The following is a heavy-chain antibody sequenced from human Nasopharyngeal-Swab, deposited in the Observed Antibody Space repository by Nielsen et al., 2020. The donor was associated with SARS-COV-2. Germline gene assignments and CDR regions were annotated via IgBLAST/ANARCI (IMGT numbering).Heavy chain of an antibody. V-gene: IGHV4-39*01. CDR1: GGSITNSRYY. CDR3: ARGGYNSPLNFDY. Sequence: GSLRLSCTVSGGSITNSRYYWGWIRQPPGKGLEWIGSIFYSGSTYYNPSLKSRVTISVDTSKNQFSLKLSSVTAADTAVYYCARGGYNSPLNFDYWGQGTLVAVSS. CDR2: IFYSGST. D-gene: IGHD5-24*01. J-gene: IGHJ4*02.